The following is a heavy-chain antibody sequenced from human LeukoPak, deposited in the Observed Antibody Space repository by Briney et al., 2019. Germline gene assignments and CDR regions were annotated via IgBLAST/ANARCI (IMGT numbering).Heavy chain of an antibody. CDR2: ISSSSSYI. V-gene: IGHV3-21*01. J-gene: IGHJ4*02. CDR3: ARGYCSGGSCYGGDY. D-gene: IGHD2-15*01. Sequence: GGSLRLSCAASGFTFSSYSMNWVRQAPGKGLEWVSSISSSSSYIYYADSVKGRFTISRDNAKNSLYLLMNSLRAEDTAIYYCARGYCSGGSCYGGDYWGQGTLVTVSS. CDR1: GFTFSSYS.